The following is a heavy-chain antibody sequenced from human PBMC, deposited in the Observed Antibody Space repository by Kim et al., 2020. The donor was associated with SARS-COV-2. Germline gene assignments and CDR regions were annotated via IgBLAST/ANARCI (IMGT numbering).Heavy chain of an antibody. Sequence: GGSLRLSCAASGFTFSSYWMHWVRQAPGKGLVWVSRINSDGSGTSYADSVKGRFTISRDNAKNTLYLQMNSLRADDTAVYYCARSVYSACRFDLWGQGTLVTVSS. D-gene: IGHD6-13*01. CDR1: GFTFSSYW. CDR2: INSDGSGT. V-gene: IGHV3-74*01. J-gene: IGHJ4*02. CDR3: ARSVYSACRFDL.